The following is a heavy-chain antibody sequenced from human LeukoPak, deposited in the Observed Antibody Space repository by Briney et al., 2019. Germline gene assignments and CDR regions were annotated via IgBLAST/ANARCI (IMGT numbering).Heavy chain of an antibody. CDR1: GYTFTSYY. D-gene: IGHD3-9*01. CDR2: INPSGGST. CDR3: ARGRLRYLDWTRAYSDY. V-gene: IGHV1-46*01. Sequence: ASVKVSCKASGYTFTSYYMHWVRQAPGQGLEWMGIINPSGGSTSYAQKFQGRLTMTTDTSTSTAYMELRSLRSDDTAVYYCARGRLRYLDWTRAYSDYWGQGTLVTVSS. J-gene: IGHJ4*02.